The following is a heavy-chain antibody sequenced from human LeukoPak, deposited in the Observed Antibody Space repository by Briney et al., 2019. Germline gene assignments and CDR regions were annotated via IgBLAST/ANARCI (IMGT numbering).Heavy chain of an antibody. CDR2: ISYDGSNK. Sequence: GRSLRLSCAASGFTFSSYGMHWVRQAPGKGLEWVAVISYDGSNKYYADSVKGRFTISRDNSKNTLYLQMNSLRAEDTAVYYCAKGPSVVATMKAFDIWGQGTMVTVSS. J-gene: IGHJ3*02. CDR1: GFTFSSYG. D-gene: IGHD5-12*01. CDR3: AKGPSVVATMKAFDI. V-gene: IGHV3-30*18.